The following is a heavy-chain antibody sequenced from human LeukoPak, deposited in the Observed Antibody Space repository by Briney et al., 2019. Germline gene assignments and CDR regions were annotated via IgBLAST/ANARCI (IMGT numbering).Heavy chain of an antibody. D-gene: IGHD3-16*01. J-gene: IGHJ4*02. V-gene: IGHV3-48*03. Sequence: GGSLRLSCAASGFTFNTYEMTWVRQAPGKGLEWVSYVSANRDTIYYAESVRGRFTISRDNAKNSLYLQMNSLRAEDTARYYCVSAYGGLVDYWGQGNLVTVAS. CDR3: VSAYGGLVDY. CDR2: VSANRDTI. CDR1: GFTFNTYE.